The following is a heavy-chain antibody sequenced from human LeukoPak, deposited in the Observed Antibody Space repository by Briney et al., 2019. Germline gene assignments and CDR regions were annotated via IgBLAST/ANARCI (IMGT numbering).Heavy chain of an antibody. CDR3: ARFAAGGSYYYYMDV. V-gene: IGHV3-7*01. CDR1: GFTFSNHW. J-gene: IGHJ6*03. CDR2: IKQDGSQK. Sequence: GGSLRLSCVASGFTFSNHWLTWVRQAPGKGLEWVANIKQDGSQKYYVDSVKGRFTISRDNAKNSLYLQMNSLRADDTAVYYCARFAAGGSYYYYMDVWGKGTTVTVSS. D-gene: IGHD6-25*01.